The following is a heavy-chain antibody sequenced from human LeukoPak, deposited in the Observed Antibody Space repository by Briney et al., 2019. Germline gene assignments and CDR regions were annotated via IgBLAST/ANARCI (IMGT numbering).Heavy chain of an antibody. CDR3: NTYYDYVWGESDY. CDR1: GFTVSSNY. CDR2: IYSGGST. D-gene: IGHD3-16*01. J-gene: IGHJ4*02. V-gene: IGHV3-66*01. Sequence: PGGSLRLSCAASGFTVSSNYMSWVRQAPGKGVEWVSVIYSGGSTYYADSVKGRFTISRDNSKNTLYLQMNSLRAEDTAVYYCNTYYDYVWGESDYWGQGTLVTVSS.